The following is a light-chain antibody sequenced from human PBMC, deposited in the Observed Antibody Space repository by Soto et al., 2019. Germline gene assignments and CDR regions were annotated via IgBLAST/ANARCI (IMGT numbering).Light chain of an antibody. V-gene: IGLV1-40*01. Sequence: QSVLTQPPSVSGAPGQRVIISCTGSNSNIGAGYEVHWFQQLPGTAPKLLIYGNINRPSGVPDRFSGYKSGTSASLAITGLQPEDEADYYCQSYDSSLSVLYVFGTGTKVTVL. CDR3: QSYDSSLSVLYV. J-gene: IGLJ1*01. CDR1: NSNIGAGYE. CDR2: GNI.